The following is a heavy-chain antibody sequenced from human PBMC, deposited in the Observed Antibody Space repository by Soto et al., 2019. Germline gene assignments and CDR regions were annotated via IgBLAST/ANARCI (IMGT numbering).Heavy chain of an antibody. CDR1: GFTFSNYA. Sequence: EVQVLESGGGLVQPGGSLRLSCAASGFTFSNYAMSWVRQAPGKGLEWVSAISGSGDSPNYADSVKGRFTVSRDNSKNTVYLQMNSLRAEDTAVYYCARDSGSYSYWGQGTLVTVSS. D-gene: IGHD1-26*01. V-gene: IGHV3-23*01. J-gene: IGHJ4*02. CDR2: ISGSGDSP. CDR3: ARDSGSYSY.